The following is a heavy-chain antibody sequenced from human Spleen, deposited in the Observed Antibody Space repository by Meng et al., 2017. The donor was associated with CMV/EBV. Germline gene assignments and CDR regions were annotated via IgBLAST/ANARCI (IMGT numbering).Heavy chain of an antibody. D-gene: IGHD7-27*01. J-gene: IGHJ4*02. CDR1: GGSISSAYDY. CDR3: ARDVRGRTGDS. CDR2: IYHSGST. V-gene: IGHV4-61*01. Sequence: SETLSLTCTVSGGSISSAYDYWSRIRQPPGKGLEWIGYIYHSGSTNYNPSLKSRVTMSVDTSKNQFSLKLRSVTAADTAMYYCARDVRGRTGDSWGQGTLVTVSS.